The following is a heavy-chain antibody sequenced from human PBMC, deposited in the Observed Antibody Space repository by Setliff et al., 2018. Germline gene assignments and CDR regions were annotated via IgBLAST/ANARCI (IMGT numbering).Heavy chain of an antibody. CDR3: ARDVFPYHYEGAFDI. CDR1: GYSFTNYW. J-gene: IGHJ3*02. CDR2: IYPGDSDT. V-gene: IGHV5-51*01. D-gene: IGHD3-22*01. Sequence: GESLKISCKGSGYSFTNYWIGWVRQMPGKGLEWMGIIYPGDSDTRYSPSFQGQVTISADKSISTAYLQWSSLRSEDTAVYYCARDVFPYHYEGAFDIWGQGTMVTVSS.